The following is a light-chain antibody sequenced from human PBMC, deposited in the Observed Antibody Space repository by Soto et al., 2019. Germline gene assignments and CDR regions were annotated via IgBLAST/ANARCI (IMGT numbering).Light chain of an antibody. CDR1: SSDVGSYNR. J-gene: IGLJ2*01. CDR3: SSYTRTDTVV. V-gene: IGLV2-18*02. Sequence: QSALTQPPSVSGSPGQSVTISCTGTSSDVGSYNRVSWYQQPPGTAPKLMIYEVSNRPSGVPDRFSGSKSGNTASLTISGLQAEDEADYYCSSYTRTDTVVFGGGTKLTVL. CDR2: EVS.